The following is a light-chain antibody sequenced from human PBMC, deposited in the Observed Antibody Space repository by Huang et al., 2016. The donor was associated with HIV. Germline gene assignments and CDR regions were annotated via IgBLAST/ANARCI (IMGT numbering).Light chain of an antibody. V-gene: IGKV3-11*01. CDR2: GAA. CDR3: QESDTWPRLT. CDR1: QSVSHD. J-gene: IGKJ4*01. Sequence: IVLTQSPASLSLSPGERATLSCRASQSVSHDLAWYQHKPGQPTRLLIYGAARRATDIPTRFNGTGSGTDFTLTISSLETEDSAVYYCQESDTWPRLTLGGGTKVEIK.